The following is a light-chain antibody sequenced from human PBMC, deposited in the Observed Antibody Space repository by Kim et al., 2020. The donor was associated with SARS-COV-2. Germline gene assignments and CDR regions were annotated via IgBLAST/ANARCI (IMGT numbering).Light chain of an antibody. J-gene: IGKJ2*01. CDR1: ESISSW. CDR2: KAS. CDR3: QQYNSYPHT. Sequence: SVGDRVPITGRASESISSWLAWYQQKPGKAPKVLIYKASNLESGVPSRFSGSGSGTEFTLTISSPQPDDSATYYCQQYNSYPHTFGQGTKLEI. V-gene: IGKV1-5*03.